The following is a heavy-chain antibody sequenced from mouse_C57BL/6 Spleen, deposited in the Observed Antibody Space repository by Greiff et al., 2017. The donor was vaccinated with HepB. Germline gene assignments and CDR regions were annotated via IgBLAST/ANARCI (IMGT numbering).Heavy chain of an antibody. CDR1: GFTFSDYG. CDR3: ARGYYDYDASPWFAY. V-gene: IGHV5-17*01. Sequence: EVQGVESGGGLVKPGGSLKLSCAASGFTFSDYGMHWVRQAPEKGLEWVAYISSGSSTIYYADTVKGRVTISRDNAKNTLFLQMTSLRSEDTAMYYCARGYYDYDASPWFAYWGQGTLVTVSA. CDR2: ISSGSSTI. D-gene: IGHD2-4*01. J-gene: IGHJ3*01.